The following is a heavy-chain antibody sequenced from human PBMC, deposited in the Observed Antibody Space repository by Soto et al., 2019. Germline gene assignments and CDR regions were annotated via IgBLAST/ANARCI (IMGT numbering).Heavy chain of an antibody. D-gene: IGHD3-16*01. V-gene: IGHV3-23*01. CDR1: GFSFSTYG. Sequence: DVQLLESGGGLAQRGGSLRLSCAASGFSFSTYGMTWVRQAPGKGLEWVSYGGSGGSTYYADSVKGRFTISRDNSKNTLYLQMNSPRAEDTAVYFCVKFRGRAYHYYYMDVWGNGPTVTVSS. J-gene: IGHJ6*03. CDR3: VKFRGRAYHYYYMDV. CDR2: GGSGGST.